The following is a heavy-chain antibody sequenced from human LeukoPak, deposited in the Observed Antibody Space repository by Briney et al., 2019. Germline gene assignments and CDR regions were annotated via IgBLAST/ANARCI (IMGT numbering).Heavy chain of an antibody. D-gene: IGHD2-15*01. Sequence: ASVKVSCTASGYTFTSYYMHWVRRAPGQGLEWMGIINPSGGSTSYAQKFQGRVTMTRDMSTSTVYMELSSLRSEDTAVYYCARETYCSGGSCYKGNAFDIWGQGTMVTVSS. CDR3: ARETYCSGGSCYKGNAFDI. J-gene: IGHJ3*02. CDR2: INPSGGST. V-gene: IGHV1-46*01. CDR1: GYTFTSYY.